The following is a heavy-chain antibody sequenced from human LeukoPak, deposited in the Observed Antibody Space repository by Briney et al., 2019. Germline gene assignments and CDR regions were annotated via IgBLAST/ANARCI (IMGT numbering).Heavy chain of an antibody. J-gene: IGHJ4*02. D-gene: IGHD3-22*01. CDR1: GYTFTGYY. CDR2: INPNSGGT. V-gene: IGHV1-2*06. Sequence: GASVKVSCKASGYTFTGYYMHWVRQAPGQGLEWMGRINPNSGGTNYAQKFQGRVTMTRDTSISTAYMELSRLRSDDTAVYYCAREGYYDSSGYHFDYWGQGTLVTVSS. CDR3: AREGYYDSSGYHFDY.